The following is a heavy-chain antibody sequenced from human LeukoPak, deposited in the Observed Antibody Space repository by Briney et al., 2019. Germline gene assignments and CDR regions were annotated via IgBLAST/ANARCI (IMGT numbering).Heavy chain of an antibody. Sequence: LPGGSLRLSCAASGFTFSSYAMSWVRQAPGKGLEWVSAISGSGGSTYYADSVKGRFTISRDNSKNTLYLQMNSLRAEDTAVYYCAKVLITYYYDSSGYPDAFDIWGQGTMVTVSS. CDR1: GFTFSSYA. J-gene: IGHJ3*02. CDR3: AKVLITYYYDSSGYPDAFDI. CDR2: ISGSGGST. D-gene: IGHD3-22*01. V-gene: IGHV3-23*01.